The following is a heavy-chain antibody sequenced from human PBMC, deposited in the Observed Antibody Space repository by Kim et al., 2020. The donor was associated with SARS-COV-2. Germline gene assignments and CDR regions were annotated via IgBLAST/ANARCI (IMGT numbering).Heavy chain of an antibody. V-gene: IGHV3-48*02. D-gene: IGHD6-19*01. J-gene: IGHJ6*02. CDR1: GFTFSSYS. CDR3: AGEFWGSGWLGDYYYGMDV. Sequence: GGSLRLSCAASGFTFSSYSMNWVRQAPGKGLEWVSYISSSSSTIYYADSVKGRFTISRDNAKNSLYLQMNSLRDEDTAVYYCAGEFWGSGWLGDYYYGMDVWGQGTTVTVSS. CDR2: ISSSSSTI.